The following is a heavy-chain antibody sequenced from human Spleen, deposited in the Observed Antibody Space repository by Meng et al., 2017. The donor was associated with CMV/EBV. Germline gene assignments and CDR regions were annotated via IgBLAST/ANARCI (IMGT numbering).Heavy chain of an antibody. CDR1: GFTFSSYA. V-gene: IGHV3-23*01. CDR3: AKIRGAYCSGGSCYPDY. CDR2: ISGSGGNT. Sequence: GGSLRLSCAASGFTFSSYAMSWVRQAPGKGLEWVSGISGSGGNTYYAESVKGRFTISRDKSKNTLYLQMNSLRAEDTAVYYCAKIRGAYCSGGSCYPDYWGQGTLVTVSS. D-gene: IGHD2-15*01. J-gene: IGHJ4*02.